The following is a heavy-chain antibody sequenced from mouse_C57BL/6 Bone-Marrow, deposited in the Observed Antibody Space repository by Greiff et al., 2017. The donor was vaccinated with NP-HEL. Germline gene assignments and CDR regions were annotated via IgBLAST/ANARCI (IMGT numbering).Heavy chain of an antibody. CDR2: ISPGSGSP. D-gene: IGHD1-1*01. V-gene: IGHV1-55*01. CDR3: ARFYYYGSSYDYYAMDY. Sequence: VQLQQPGAELVKPGASVKMSCKASGYTFTSYWITWVKQRPGQGLEWIGDISPGSGSPTYNEKFKSKATLTVDTSSSTSYMQLSSLTSEDSAVYYCARFYYYGSSYDYYAMDYWGQGTSVTVSS. CDR1: GYTFTSYW. J-gene: IGHJ4*01.